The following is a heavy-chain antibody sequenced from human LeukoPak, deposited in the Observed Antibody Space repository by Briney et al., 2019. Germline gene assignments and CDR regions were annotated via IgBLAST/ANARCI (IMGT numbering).Heavy chain of an antibody. Sequence: SETLSLTCTVSGGSISSSSYYWGWIRQPPGKGLEWIGSIYYSGSTYYNPSLKSRVTISVDTSKNQFSLKLSSVTAADTAVYYCARGPASSSWFFGVFVDYWGQGTLVTVSS. CDR3: ARGPASSSWFFGVFVDY. V-gene: IGHV4-39*07. J-gene: IGHJ4*02. D-gene: IGHD6-13*01. CDR2: IYYSGST. CDR1: GGSISSSSYY.